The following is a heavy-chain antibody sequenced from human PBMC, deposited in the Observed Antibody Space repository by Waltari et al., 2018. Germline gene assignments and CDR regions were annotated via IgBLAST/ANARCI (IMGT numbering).Heavy chain of an antibody. CDR3: AKDSGNWGYAFDI. CDR2: IQFDASGE. D-gene: IGHD7-27*01. J-gene: IGHJ3*02. V-gene: IGHV3-30*02. CDR1: GFHFGRNC. Sequence: QVQLVESGGGVVQPGGSLRLSCAASGFHFGRNCMPWARTAPGKGLEWVAFIQFDASGENYADSVKGRFTISRDNSKNTLHLQMNSLRGDDTAVYYCAKDSGNWGYAFDIWGQGTKVTVSS.